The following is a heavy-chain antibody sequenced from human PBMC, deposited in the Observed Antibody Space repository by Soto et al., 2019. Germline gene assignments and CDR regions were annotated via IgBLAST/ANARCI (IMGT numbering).Heavy chain of an antibody. V-gene: IGHV4-59*01. J-gene: IGHJ5*02. CDR3: ASGGNWFDP. CDR1: GGSISNYY. D-gene: IGHD3-16*01. CDR2: MYYNGNI. Sequence: ETLSLGCNVSGGSISNYYWTWVRQSPEKGLEWIGYMYYNGNINYNPSLKSRVTISIDTSKNQFSLTLKSVTAADTAVYYCASGGNWFDPWGQGVLVTVSS.